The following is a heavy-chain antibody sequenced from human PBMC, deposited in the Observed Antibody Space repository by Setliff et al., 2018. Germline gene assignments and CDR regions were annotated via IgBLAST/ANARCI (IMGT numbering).Heavy chain of an antibody. D-gene: IGHD3-3*01. V-gene: IGHV3-43D*04. CDR3: ARDVSWRVRTYIDY. Sequence: GGSLRLSCAASGFTFDDYAMHWVRQAPGKGLEWVSLISWDGGSTHYADFVKGRFTISRDNSKNSLYLQMNSLTAEDTAVYYCARDVSWRVRTYIDYWGQGALVTVSS. J-gene: IGHJ4*02. CDR1: GFTFDDYA. CDR2: ISWDGGST.